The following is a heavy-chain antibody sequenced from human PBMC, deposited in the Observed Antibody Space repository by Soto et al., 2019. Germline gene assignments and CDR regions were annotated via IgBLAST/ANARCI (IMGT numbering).Heavy chain of an antibody. V-gene: IGHV4-4*07. D-gene: IGHD4-17*01. CDR3: TRGTFETTAPFY. J-gene: IGHJ4*01. CDR2: IFASGRT. Sequence: QVQLQESGPGLVNPWETLSLTCTVSGGSISNDRWSWVRQPARKGLEWIGRIFASGRTNYNPSLQSRVTMSVDTSKNQCSLTMTSLAAADTAVYYCTRGTFETTAPFYWGHGIPVTVSS. CDR1: GGSISNDR.